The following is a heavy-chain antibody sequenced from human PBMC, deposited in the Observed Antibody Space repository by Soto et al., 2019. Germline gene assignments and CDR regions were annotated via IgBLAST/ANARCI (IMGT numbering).Heavy chain of an antibody. V-gene: IGHV4-59*08. Sequence: QVQLQESGPGLVKPSETLSLTCTVSGGSINSYYWSWIRQPPGKGLEWIGYIYYSGSTNYNPSLKXRXTXSXHTSKNQFSLKLSSVTAADTAVYYCARLYGLDAFDIWGQGTMVTVSS. D-gene: IGHD3-16*02. J-gene: IGHJ3*02. CDR3: ARLYGLDAFDI. CDR2: IYYSGST. CDR1: GGSINSYY.